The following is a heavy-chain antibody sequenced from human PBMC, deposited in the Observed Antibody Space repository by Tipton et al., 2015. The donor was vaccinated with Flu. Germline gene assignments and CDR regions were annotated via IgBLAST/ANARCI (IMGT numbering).Heavy chain of an antibody. J-gene: IGHJ4*02. V-gene: IGHV3-53*01. CDR2: IYSGGTT. D-gene: IGHD2-2*01. CDR3: ARERGYCSTTTCLRPLDF. Sequence: QLVQSGGGLIQRGGSLRLSCAVSGFTVTSNYMAWVRQAPGRGLEWVSVIYSGGTTFYADSVKGRFTISRDNSKNTLYLQMNSLRVEDTTVYYCARERGYCSTTTCLRPLDFWGQGTLVTVSS. CDR1: GFTVTSNY.